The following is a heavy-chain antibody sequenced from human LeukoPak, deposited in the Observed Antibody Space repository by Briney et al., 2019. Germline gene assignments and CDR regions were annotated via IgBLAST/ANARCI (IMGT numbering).Heavy chain of an antibody. V-gene: IGHV4-34*01. Sequence: SETLSLTCAVYGGSFSGYYWSWIRQPPGKGLEWIGEINHSGSTNYNPSLKSRVTISVDTSKNQFSLKLSSVTAADTAVYYCARGLNQRRIAVAGPGDRRNFDYWGQGTLVTVSS. D-gene: IGHD6-19*01. CDR2: INHSGST. J-gene: IGHJ4*02. CDR1: GGSFSGYY. CDR3: ARGLNQRRIAVAGPGDRRNFDY.